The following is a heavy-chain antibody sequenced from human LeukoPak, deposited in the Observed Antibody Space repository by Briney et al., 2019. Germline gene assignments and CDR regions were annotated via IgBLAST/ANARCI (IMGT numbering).Heavy chain of an antibody. J-gene: IGHJ2*01. CDR3: SRGRRDGYTGPWYFDL. D-gene: IGHD5-24*01. V-gene: IGHV4-34*01. Sequence: SETLSLTCAVYGGSFSGYYWSWIRQPPGEGLEWIGGINYSGSTNYNPSLESRGIILVDTSKKQFSLTLSSVTAADTAVYYCSRGRRDGYTGPWYFDLWGRGTLVTVSS. CDR1: GGSFSGYY. CDR2: INYSGST.